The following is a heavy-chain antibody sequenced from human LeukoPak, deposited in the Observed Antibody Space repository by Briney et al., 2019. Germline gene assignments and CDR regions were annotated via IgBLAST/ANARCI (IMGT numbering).Heavy chain of an antibody. V-gene: IGHV4-34*01. Sequence: PSETLSLTCAVYGGSFSGYYWSWIRQPPGKGLEWIGEINHSGSTNYNPSLKSRVTISVDTSKNQFSLKLSSVTAADTAVYYCARRGGVVISYFGTRYFDYWGQGTLVTVSS. CDR1: GGSFSGYY. CDR2: INHSGST. D-gene: IGHD3-22*01. J-gene: IGHJ4*02. CDR3: ARRGGVVISYFGTRYFDY.